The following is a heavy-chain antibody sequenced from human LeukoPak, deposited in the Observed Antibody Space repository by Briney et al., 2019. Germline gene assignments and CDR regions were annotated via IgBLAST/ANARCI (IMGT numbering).Heavy chain of an antibody. CDR1: GGSISSYY. J-gene: IGHJ4*02. CDR3: ARGRREYYYDSSGYNYFDY. D-gene: IGHD3-22*01. Sequence: PSETLSLTCTVSGGSISSYYWSWIWQPPGKGLEWIGYIYYSGSTNYNPSLKSRVTISVDTSKNQFSLKLSSVTAADTAVYYCARGRREYYYDSSGYNYFDYWGQGTLVTVSS. CDR2: IYYSGST. V-gene: IGHV4-59*01.